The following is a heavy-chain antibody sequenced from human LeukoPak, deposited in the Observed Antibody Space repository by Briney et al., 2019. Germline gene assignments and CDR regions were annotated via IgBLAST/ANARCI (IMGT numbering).Heavy chain of an antibody. CDR1: GFTFSSYW. CDR3: VRGMDV. Sequence: GGSLRLSCAASGFTFSSYWMTWVRQAPGKGLEWVANIKQDGSEKYYVDSVKGRFTVSRDNAKNSLYLQMNGLRAEDTAVYNCVRGMDVWGQGTTVAVSS. V-gene: IGHV3-7*01. CDR2: IKQDGSEK. J-gene: IGHJ6*02.